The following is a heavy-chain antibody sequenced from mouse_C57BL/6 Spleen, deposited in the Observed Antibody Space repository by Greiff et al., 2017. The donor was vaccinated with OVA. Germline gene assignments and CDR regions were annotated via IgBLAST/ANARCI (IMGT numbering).Heavy chain of an antibody. CDR3: ARRSYGNYVGWDFDV. Sequence: QVQLQQSGAELMKPGASVKLSCKATGYTFTGYWIEWVKQRPGHGLEWIGEILPGSGSTNSNEKFKGKATFTADTSSNTAYMQLSSLTTEDSAIYYCARRSYGNYVGWDFDVWGTGTAVTVSS. CDR2: ILPGSGST. V-gene: IGHV1-9*01. D-gene: IGHD2-1*01. J-gene: IGHJ1*03. CDR1: GYTFTGYW.